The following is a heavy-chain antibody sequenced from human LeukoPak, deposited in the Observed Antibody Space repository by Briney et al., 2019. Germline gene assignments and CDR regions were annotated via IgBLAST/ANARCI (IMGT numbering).Heavy chain of an antibody. Sequence: SETLSLTCTVSGGSISSYYWSWIRQPPGKGLEWIGYIYYSGSTNYNPSLKSRVTISVDTSKNQFSLKLSSVTAADTAVYYCARQVGSSGWLRTWGQGTLVTVSS. CDR1: GGSISSYY. D-gene: IGHD6-19*01. J-gene: IGHJ5*02. CDR3: ARQVGSSGWLRT. CDR2: IYYSGST. V-gene: IGHV4-59*08.